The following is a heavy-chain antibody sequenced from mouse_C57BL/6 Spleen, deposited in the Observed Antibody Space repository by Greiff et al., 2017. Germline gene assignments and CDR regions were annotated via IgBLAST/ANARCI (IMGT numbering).Heavy chain of an antibody. Sequence: VQLQQSGAELVKPGASVKISCKASGYAFSSYWMNWVKQRPGKGLEWIGQIYPGDGDTNYNGKFKGKATLTADKSSSTAYMQLSSLTSEDSAVYFCARLEIYYDYDGDFDYWGQGTTLTVSS. V-gene: IGHV1-80*01. D-gene: IGHD2-4*01. J-gene: IGHJ2*01. CDR2: IYPGDGDT. CDR1: GYAFSSYW. CDR3: ARLEIYYDYDGDFDY.